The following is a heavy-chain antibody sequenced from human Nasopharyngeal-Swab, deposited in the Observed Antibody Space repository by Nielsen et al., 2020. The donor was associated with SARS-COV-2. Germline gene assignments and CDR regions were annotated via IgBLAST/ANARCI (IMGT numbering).Heavy chain of an antibody. D-gene: IGHD6-19*01. CDR1: GYTFTSYG. J-gene: IGHJ6*03. V-gene: IGHV1-18*04. CDR3: ARGGWKRYYYYYYMDV. CDR2: ISAYNGNT. Sequence: ASVKVSCKASGYTFTSYGISWVRQAPGQGLEWMGWISAYNGNTNYAQKLQGRVTMTTDTSTSTAYMELSSLRSEDTAVYYCARGGWKRYYYYYYMDVWGKGTMVTVSS.